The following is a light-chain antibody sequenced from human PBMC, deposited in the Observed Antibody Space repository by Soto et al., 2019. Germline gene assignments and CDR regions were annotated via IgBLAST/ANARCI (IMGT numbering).Light chain of an antibody. Sequence: QSALTQPRSVSGSPGQSVTISCTGTSSDVGGYNYVSWYQQRPGKAPKVMIYDVSKRPSGVPDRFSGSKSGDTASLTISGLQADDEAEYYCCSYAGRYTYLFGTGTKVTVL. J-gene: IGLJ1*01. CDR3: CSYAGRYTYL. CDR1: SSDVGGYNY. V-gene: IGLV2-11*01. CDR2: DVS.